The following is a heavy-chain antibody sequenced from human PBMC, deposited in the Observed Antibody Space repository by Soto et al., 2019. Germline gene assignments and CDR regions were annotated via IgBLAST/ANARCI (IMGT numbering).Heavy chain of an antibody. Sequence: SETLSLTCTVSGGSINSNNYYWAWIRQPPGKGLAWIASIYYDGSTYYNPSLKSRVSISVDTSKNHFSLKLSSATAADTAVYYCAKVVVAATRHTDFDSWGQGTLVTVSS. CDR2: IYYDGST. CDR1: GGSINSNNYY. D-gene: IGHD2-15*01. J-gene: IGHJ4*02. V-gene: IGHV4-39*02. CDR3: AKVVVAATRHTDFDS.